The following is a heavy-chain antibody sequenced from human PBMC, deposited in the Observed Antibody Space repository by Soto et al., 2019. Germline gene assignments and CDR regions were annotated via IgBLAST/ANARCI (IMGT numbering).Heavy chain of an antibody. J-gene: IGHJ4*02. D-gene: IGHD6-13*01. CDR3: ARDDSSSWYFFDY. CDR2: IWYDGSNK. V-gene: IGHV3-33*01. Sequence: PGGSLRLSCAASGFTFSSYGMHWVRQAPGKGLEWVAVIWYDGSNKYYADSVKGRFTISRDNSKNTLYLQMNSLRAEDTAVYYCARDDSSSWYFFDYWGQGTLVTVSS. CDR1: GFTFSSYG.